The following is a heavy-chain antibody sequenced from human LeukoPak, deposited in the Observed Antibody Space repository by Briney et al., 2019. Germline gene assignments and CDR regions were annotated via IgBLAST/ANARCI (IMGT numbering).Heavy chain of an antibody. CDR2: ISGSGGST. J-gene: IGHJ4*02. CDR1: GFTFSNFG. V-gene: IGHV3-23*01. Sequence: HPGGSLRLSCVVSGFTFSNFGMSWVRQAPGRGLEWVSSISGSGGSTNYADSVKGRFTVSRDNSKNTLYLQMNTLRAEDTAVYYCAKDPLLGYSYGYDYWGQGTLVTVSS. CDR3: AKDPLLGYSYGYDY. D-gene: IGHD5-18*01.